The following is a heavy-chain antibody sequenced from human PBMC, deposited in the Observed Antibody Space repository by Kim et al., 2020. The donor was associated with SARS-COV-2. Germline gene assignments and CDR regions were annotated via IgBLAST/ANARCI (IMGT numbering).Heavy chain of an antibody. Sequence: ASVKVSCKASGYTFTSYYMHWVRQAPGQGLEWMGIINPSGGSTSYAQKFQGRVTMTRDTSTSTVYMELSSLRSEDTAVYYCARDRAGGYSYGGGGLDYWGQGTLVTVSS. D-gene: IGHD5-18*01. CDR2: INPSGGST. V-gene: IGHV1-46*01. CDR3: ARDRAGGYSYGGGGLDY. J-gene: IGHJ4*02. CDR1: GYTFTSYY.